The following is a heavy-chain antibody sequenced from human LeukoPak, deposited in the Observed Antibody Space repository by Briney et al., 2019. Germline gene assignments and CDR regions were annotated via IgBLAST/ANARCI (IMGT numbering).Heavy chain of an antibody. CDR1: GFTFNNYA. CDR2: ISGSDDNT. CDR3: ANDFDH. Sequence: GGSLRLSCAASGFTFNNYAMSWLRQAQGKGLQWVSTISGSDDNTYYADSGKGRFTISRDISKNTLYLQMNTLRADDTAVYYCANDFDHWGQGTLVPVSS. J-gene: IGHJ4*02. V-gene: IGHV3-23*01.